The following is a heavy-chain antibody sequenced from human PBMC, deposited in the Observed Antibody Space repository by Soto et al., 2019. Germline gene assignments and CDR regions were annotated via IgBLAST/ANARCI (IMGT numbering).Heavy chain of an antibody. CDR3: ARVEGSASSAGD. CDR1: GYSFTTYY. D-gene: IGHD6-6*01. J-gene: IGHJ4*02. Sequence: QVQMVQSGAEVKNPGASVKFSCKTSGYSFTTYYVHWVRQAPGQGLEWMGFIHPNTGRTKYAQKFQGRVTMTSDTSIKTAYMELNRLTSADAAMYYCARVEGSASSAGDWGQGTLVTVS. V-gene: IGHV1-2*02. CDR2: IHPNTGRT.